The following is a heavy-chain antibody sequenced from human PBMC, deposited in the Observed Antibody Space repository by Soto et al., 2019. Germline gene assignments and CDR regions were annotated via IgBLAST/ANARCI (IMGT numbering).Heavy chain of an antibody. CDR3: ARHDYGDYGSYYFDD. CDR1: GGSISSGDYY. D-gene: IGHD4-17*01. Sequence: PSETLSLTCTVSGGSISSGDYYWSWIRQPPGKGLEWIGYIYYSGSTYYNPSLKSRVTISVDTSKNQFSLKLSSVTAADTAVYYCARHDYGDYGSYYFDDWGQGTLVTLSS. V-gene: IGHV4-30-4*01. CDR2: IYYSGST. J-gene: IGHJ4*02.